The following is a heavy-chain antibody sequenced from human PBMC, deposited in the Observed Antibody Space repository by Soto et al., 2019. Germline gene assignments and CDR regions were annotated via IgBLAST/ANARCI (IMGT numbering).Heavy chain of an antibody. D-gene: IGHD4-17*01. CDR2: VSGRGGST. Sequence: VQLLESGVGLVQPGGSLRLACTASGFTFNHYAMSWVRQAPGKGLEWVSAVSGRGGSTKYADSVKGRFIISRDNSNSTLYLQMDSLRGEDTAVYYCAKDSTVTTSLYFYYYGFDVWGQGTTVTVSS. CDR3: AKDSTVTTSLYFYYYGFDV. V-gene: IGHV3-23*01. J-gene: IGHJ6*02. CDR1: GFTFNHYA.